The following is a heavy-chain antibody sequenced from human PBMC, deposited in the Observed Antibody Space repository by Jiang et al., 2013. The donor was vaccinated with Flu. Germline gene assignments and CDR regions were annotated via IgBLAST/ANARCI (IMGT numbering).Heavy chain of an antibody. Sequence: SGSGLVKPSETLSLTCTVSGDSITSHYCSWIRQPPGKALEWIGHIFYGSTKYSPSVKSRVTMSVDTSKNQFSLRLSSVTAADTAVYYCATGAGYLIDYWGQGALVTVSS. CDR3: ATGAGYLIDY. J-gene: IGHJ4*02. CDR1: GDSITSHY. CDR2: IFYGST. V-gene: IGHV4-59*08. D-gene: IGHD3-16*02.